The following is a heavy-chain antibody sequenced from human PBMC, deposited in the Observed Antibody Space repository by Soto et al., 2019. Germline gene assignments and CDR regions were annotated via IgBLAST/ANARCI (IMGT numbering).Heavy chain of an antibody. Sequence: ASVKVSCKASGYTFTSYGISWVRQAPGQGREWMGWISAYNGNTNYAQKLQGRVTMTTDTSTSTAYMELRSLRSDDTAVYYCARDRGIVVVPAANGMDVWGQGTTVTVSS. CDR3: ARDRGIVVVPAANGMDV. D-gene: IGHD2-2*01. V-gene: IGHV1-18*01. CDR1: GYTFTSYG. CDR2: ISAYNGNT. J-gene: IGHJ6*02.